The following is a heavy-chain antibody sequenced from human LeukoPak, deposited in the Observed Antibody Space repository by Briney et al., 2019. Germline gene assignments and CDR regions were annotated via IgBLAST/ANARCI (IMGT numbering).Heavy chain of an antibody. CDR3: ARREDYGDYVDY. Sequence: GESLKISCKGSGYSFTSYWIGWVRQMPGKGLEWMGIIYPGDSDTRYSPSFQGQVTISADNSLSTAYLHWSSPKASDTAMYYCARREDYGDYVDYWGQGTLVTVSS. V-gene: IGHV5-51*01. J-gene: IGHJ4*02. CDR2: IYPGDSDT. CDR1: GYSFTSYW. D-gene: IGHD4-17*01.